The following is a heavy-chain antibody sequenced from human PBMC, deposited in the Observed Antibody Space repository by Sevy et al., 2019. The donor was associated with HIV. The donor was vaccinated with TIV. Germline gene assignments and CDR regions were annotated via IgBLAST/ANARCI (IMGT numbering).Heavy chain of an antibody. D-gene: IGHD3-9*01. CDR3: AKEGYDILTGFEPGNFDS. CDR2: ISYDGTIK. Sequence: GGSLRLSCAASGFTFGSYGMHWVRQAPGKGLEWVAVISYDGTIKSYADSVRGRFSISRDNAGSTLYLLMDSLRAEDTAVYYCAKEGYDILTGFEPGNFDSWGQGTLVTVSS. J-gene: IGHJ4*02. CDR1: GFTFGSYG. V-gene: IGHV3-30*18.